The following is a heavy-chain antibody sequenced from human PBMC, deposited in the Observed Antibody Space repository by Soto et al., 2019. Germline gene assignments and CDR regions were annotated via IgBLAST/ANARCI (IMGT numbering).Heavy chain of an antibody. D-gene: IGHD7-27*01. Sequence: QVQLQESGPGLVKPSETLSLTCTGSGGSISNHYWSWIRQPPGKGLEWIGYIYYNGNTNYNPSLNSLVTMSVDTSKNQISLKLSSVTAADTAVYYCTRANWYSEYWGQGTLVTVSS. V-gene: IGHV4-59*11. CDR3: TRANWYSEY. J-gene: IGHJ4*02. CDR2: IYYNGNT. CDR1: GGSISNHY.